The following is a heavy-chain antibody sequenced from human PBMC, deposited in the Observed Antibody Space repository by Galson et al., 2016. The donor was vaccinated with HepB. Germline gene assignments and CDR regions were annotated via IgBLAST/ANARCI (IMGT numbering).Heavy chain of an antibody. V-gene: IGHV3-23*01. CDR3: ARDEDDPSYTIDF. D-gene: IGHD3-10*01. Sequence: SLRLSCAASGFTFSNYAMSWVRQAPGKGLEWVSAISGSGGSTYYADSVQGRFTISRDNSKNTLFLQLNTLRADDTAAYYCARDEDDPSYTIDFWGQGTLVSVSS. CDR2: ISGSGGST. CDR1: GFTFSNYA. J-gene: IGHJ4*02.